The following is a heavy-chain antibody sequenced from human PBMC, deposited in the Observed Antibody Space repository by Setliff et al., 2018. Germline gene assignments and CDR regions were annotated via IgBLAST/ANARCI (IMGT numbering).Heavy chain of an antibody. CDR3: ARDPIVAAADGNWFDP. CDR1: GGTFSSYA. Sequence: SVKVSCKASGGTFSSYAISWVRQAPGQGLEWMGGIIPILGIANYAQKFQGRVTITADESTSTAYMELSSLRSEDTAVYYCARDPIVAAADGNWFDPWGQGTLVTVSS. V-gene: IGHV1-69*10. D-gene: IGHD6-13*01. J-gene: IGHJ5*02. CDR2: IIPILGIA.